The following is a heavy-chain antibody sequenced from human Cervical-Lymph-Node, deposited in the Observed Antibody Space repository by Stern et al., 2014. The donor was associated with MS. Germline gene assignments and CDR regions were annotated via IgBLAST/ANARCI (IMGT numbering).Heavy chain of an antibody. CDR3: AREALAAGGLDY. CDR2: IYYSGST. J-gene: IGHJ4*02. CDR1: GASISSYY. D-gene: IGHD6-13*01. Sequence: QLQLQESDPGLVKPSETLSLTCTVSGASISSYYWSWIRQPPGKGLEWIGYIYYSGSTNYNPSLKSRVTISVDTSKNQFSLKLSSVTAADTAVYYCAREALAAGGLDYWGQGTLVTVSS. V-gene: IGHV4-59*01.